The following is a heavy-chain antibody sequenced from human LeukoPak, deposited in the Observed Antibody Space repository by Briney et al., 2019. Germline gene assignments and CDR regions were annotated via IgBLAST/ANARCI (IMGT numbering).Heavy chain of an antibody. Sequence: ASVKVSCKASGYTLTGYYLHWVRQAPGQGLEGMGWINPNSGGTNNAQTFQGRVTMTRDTSISTASMELSRRTSDDTPVYYCARGWRSGWYVQYYFDTWGQGTLVTVSS. CDR1: GYTLTGYY. CDR2: INPNSGGT. CDR3: ARGWRSGWYVQYYFDT. J-gene: IGHJ5*02. D-gene: IGHD6-19*01. V-gene: IGHV1-2*02.